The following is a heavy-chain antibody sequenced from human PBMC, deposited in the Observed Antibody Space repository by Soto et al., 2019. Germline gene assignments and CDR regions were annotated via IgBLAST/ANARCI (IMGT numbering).Heavy chain of an antibody. D-gene: IGHD2-15*01. V-gene: IGHV1-18*01. Sequence: SVKVSCNASGYTFTNYGLSWVRQAPGQGLEWMGWINTYNGATQYAQRLQGRVTMTKDTSTSTGYMELTSLRSDETAVYYCARYWSGGSCYSRHVDYWGQGALVTVPQ. J-gene: IGHJ4*02. CDR3: ARYWSGGSCYSRHVDY. CDR2: INTYNGAT. CDR1: GYTFTNYG.